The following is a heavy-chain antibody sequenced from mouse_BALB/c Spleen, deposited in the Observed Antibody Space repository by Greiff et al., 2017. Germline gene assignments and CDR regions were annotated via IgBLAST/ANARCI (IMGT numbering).Heavy chain of an antibody. CDR3: ARGGTATDFDV. CDR1: SYTFTDYA. V-gene: IGHV1-67*01. CDR2: ISTYYGNT. D-gene: IGHD1-2*01. Sequence: VQVVESGPELVRPGVSVKISCKGSSYTFTDYAMHWVKQSHAKSLEWIGVISTYYGNTNYNQKFKGKATMTVDKSSSTAYMELARLTSEDSAVYYCARGGTATDFDVWGAGTTVTVSS. J-gene: IGHJ1*01.